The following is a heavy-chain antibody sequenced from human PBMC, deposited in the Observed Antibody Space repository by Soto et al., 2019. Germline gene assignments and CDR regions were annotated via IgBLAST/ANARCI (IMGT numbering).Heavy chain of an antibody. V-gene: IGHV4-31*01. J-gene: IGHJ3*02. Sequence: QVQLQESRPGLVKPSQTLFLTCTVSGGAISSGGYYWSWIRQHRGKGLEWIGYIYYSGSSYYNPSLKSPVTLSVATSNNPFPLNLCSVTAADTAVYYCARAHGYYSKDIWGQGTMVTFSS. CDR2: IYYSGSS. D-gene: IGHD4-17*01. CDR3: ARAHGYYSKDI. CDR1: GGAISSGGYY.